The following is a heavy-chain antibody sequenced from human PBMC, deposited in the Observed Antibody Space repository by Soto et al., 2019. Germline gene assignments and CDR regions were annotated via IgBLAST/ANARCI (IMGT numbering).Heavy chain of an antibody. CDR1: GYKFTNYW. V-gene: IGHV5-51*01. CDR2: IYPGDSDT. Sequence: GESLKISCKGSGYKFTNYWIGWVRQMPVKGLEWMGIIYPGDSDTRYSPSFEGQVTILADESINTAYLQWSSLKASDTAMYYCARQYCSSSRCYGDYYYYYMDVWGKGTTVTVSS. D-gene: IGHD2-2*01. CDR3: ARQYCSSSRCYGDYYYYYMDV. J-gene: IGHJ6*03.